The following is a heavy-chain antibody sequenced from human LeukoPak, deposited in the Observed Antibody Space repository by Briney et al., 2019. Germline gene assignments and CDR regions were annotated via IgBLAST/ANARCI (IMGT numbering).Heavy chain of an antibody. D-gene: IGHD3-3*01. CDR3: ARGLDDFWSGFYYYYMDV. CDR2: IYYSGST. Sequence: PSETLSLTCTVSGGSISSYYWSWIRQPPGKGLEWIGYIYYSGSTSYNPSLKSRVTISVDTSKNQFSLKLSSVTAADTAVYYCARGLDDFWSGFYYYYMDVWGKGTTVTVSS. CDR1: GGSISSYY. J-gene: IGHJ6*03. V-gene: IGHV4-59*01.